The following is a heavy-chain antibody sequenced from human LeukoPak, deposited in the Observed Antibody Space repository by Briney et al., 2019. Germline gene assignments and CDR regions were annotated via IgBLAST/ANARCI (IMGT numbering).Heavy chain of an antibody. CDR1: GFTFSSYA. J-gene: IGHJ4*02. CDR2: ISGSGGST. CDR3: AKVGGSYYYDSSGSNGYYFDY. V-gene: IGHV3-23*01. D-gene: IGHD3-22*01. Sequence: PGGSLRLSCAASGFTFSSYAMSWVRQAPGKGLEWVSAISGSGGSTYYADSVKGRFTISRDNSKNTLYLQMNSLRAEDTAVYYCAKVGGSYYYDSSGSNGYYFDYWGQGTLVTVPS.